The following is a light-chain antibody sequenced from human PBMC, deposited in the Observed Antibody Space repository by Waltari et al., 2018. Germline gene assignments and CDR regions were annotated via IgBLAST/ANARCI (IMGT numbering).Light chain of an antibody. CDR3: CSYAGSRTWV. Sequence: QSALTQPASVSGSPGPSISISCIGTSSALGTFNLVSWYLQYPGTAPKLLIYDVSQRPSGVSNRFSGSKSGNTASLTISGLQAEDEAIYYCCSYAGSRTWVFGGGAKLTVL. V-gene: IGLV2-23*02. J-gene: IGLJ3*02. CDR2: DVS. CDR1: SSALGTFNL.